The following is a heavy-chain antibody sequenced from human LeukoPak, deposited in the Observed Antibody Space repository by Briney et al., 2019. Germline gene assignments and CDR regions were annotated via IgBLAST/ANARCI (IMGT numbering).Heavy chain of an antibody. J-gene: IGHJ3*02. CDR1: GFTFSTYW. Sequence: GGSLRLSCSASGFTFSTYWMSWVRQAPGKGLEWVANMRRDGNEIYYLDSVRGRFTISRDNAKNSLYLQMNSLRDEDTAVYYCARDPRPYSGSGLHFDIWGQGTLVTVSS. CDR2: MRRDGNEI. V-gene: IGHV3-7*01. D-gene: IGHD1-26*01. CDR3: ARDPRPYSGSGLHFDI.